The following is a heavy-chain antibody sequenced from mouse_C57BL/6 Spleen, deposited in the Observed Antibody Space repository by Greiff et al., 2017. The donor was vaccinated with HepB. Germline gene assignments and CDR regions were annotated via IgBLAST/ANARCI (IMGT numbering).Heavy chain of an antibody. CDR2: IDPNSGGT. V-gene: IGHV1-72*01. J-gene: IGHJ4*01. Sequence: QVQLQQPGAELVKPGASVKLSCKASGYTFTSYWMHWVKQRPGRGIEWIGRIDPNSGGTKYNEKFKSTATLTVDKPSSTAYMQLSSLTSEDSAVYYCARGLPYYAMDYWGQGTSVTVSS. CDR1: GYTFTSYW. D-gene: IGHD5-5*01. CDR3: ARGLPYYAMDY.